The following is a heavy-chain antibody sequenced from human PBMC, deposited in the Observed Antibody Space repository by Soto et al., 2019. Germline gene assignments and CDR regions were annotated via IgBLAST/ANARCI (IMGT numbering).Heavy chain of an antibody. CDR2: IWYDGGNK. CDR3: ARNPGYSSSWLYYYYGMDV. CDR1: GFTFSSYG. Sequence: GGSLRLSCAASGFTFSSYGMHWVCQAPGKGLEWVAVIWYDGGNKYYADSVKGRFTISRDNSKNTLYLQMNSLRAEDTAVYYCARNPGYSSSWLYYYYGMDVWGQGTTVTVSS. D-gene: IGHD6-13*01. J-gene: IGHJ6*02. V-gene: IGHV3-33*01.